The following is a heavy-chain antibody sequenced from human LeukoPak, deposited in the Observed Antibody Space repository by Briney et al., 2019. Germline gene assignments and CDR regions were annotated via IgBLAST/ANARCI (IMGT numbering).Heavy chain of an antibody. CDR2: IYYSGST. D-gene: IGHD3-10*01. Sequence: PSETLSLTCTVSGGSISSYYWSWIRQPPGKGLEWIGYIYYSGSTNYNPSLKSRVTISVDTSKNQFSLKLSSVTAADTAVYYCARDRGFGGFWKRYYFDYWGQGTLVTVSS. CDR3: ARDRGFGGFWKRYYFDY. CDR1: GGSISSYY. J-gene: IGHJ4*02. V-gene: IGHV4-59*12.